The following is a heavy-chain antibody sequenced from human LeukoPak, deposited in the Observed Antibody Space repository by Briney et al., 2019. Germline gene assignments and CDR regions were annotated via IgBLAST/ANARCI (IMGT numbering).Heavy chain of an antibody. J-gene: IGHJ4*02. Sequence: PGGSLRLSCAASGFPFSNAWMSWVRQAPGKGLGWVGRIKSKTDGGKTDYAAPVQGRFSISRADSENTLYLQMNGLNTEDTAVYYCSTVSPYYGSGTTSPDSWGQGTLVVVSS. CDR3: STVSPYYGSGTTSPDS. V-gene: IGHV3-15*05. CDR1: GFPFSNAW. D-gene: IGHD3-10*01. CDR2: IKSKTDGGKT.